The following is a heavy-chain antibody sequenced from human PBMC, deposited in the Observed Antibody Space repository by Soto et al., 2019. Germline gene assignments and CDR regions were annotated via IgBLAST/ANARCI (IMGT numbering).Heavy chain of an antibody. J-gene: IGHJ6*02. CDR1: GFTFSSYA. CDR3: AKNVWGITIFGGMDV. D-gene: IGHD3-9*01. Sequence: GXSLILSCAASGFTFSSYAMSCVRQAPGKGLEWVSAISGSGGSTYYADSVKGRFTISRDNSKNTLYLQMNSLRAEDTAVYYCAKNVWGITIFGGMDVWGQGTTVTVSS. V-gene: IGHV3-23*01. CDR2: ISGSGGST.